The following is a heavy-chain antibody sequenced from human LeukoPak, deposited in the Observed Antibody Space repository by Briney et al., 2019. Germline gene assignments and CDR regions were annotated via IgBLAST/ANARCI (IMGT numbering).Heavy chain of an antibody. CDR3: AKGPRGSGSYPLYY. D-gene: IGHD3-10*01. CDR1: GFTFSSYA. CDR2: ISGSGGST. Sequence: PGGSLSLSCAASGFTFSSYAMSWVRQAPGKGLEWVSAISGSGGSTYYADSVKGRFTISRDNSKNTLYLQMNSLRAEDTAVYYCAKGPRGSGSYPLYYWGQGTLVTVSS. J-gene: IGHJ4*02. V-gene: IGHV3-23*01.